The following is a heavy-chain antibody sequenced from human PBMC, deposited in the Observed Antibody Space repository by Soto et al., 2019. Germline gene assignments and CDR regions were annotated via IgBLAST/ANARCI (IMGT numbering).Heavy chain of an antibody. Sequence: KPSETLSLTCTVSGDSISSSGYYWGWIRQPPGKGLEWIGTIYYSGNTYYSPSLKSRVTISVDTSKNQFSLKLRSVTAADTAVYYCARHFGTSYSDSSAYHYRGYFEYWGQGTQVTSPQ. CDR3: ARHFGTSYSDSSAYHYRGYFEY. V-gene: IGHV4-39*01. J-gene: IGHJ4*02. CDR2: IYYSGNT. CDR1: GDSISSSGYY. D-gene: IGHD3-22*01.